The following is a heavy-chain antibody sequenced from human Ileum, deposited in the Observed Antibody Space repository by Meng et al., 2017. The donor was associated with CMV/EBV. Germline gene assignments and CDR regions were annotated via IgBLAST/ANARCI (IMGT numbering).Heavy chain of an antibody. CDR2: ISWDGGNI. D-gene: IGHD2-15*01. Sequence: SLKISCAASGITFDVFAMQWVRQAPGKGLEWVSGISWDGGNIDYADSVKGRFTISRDNAKNSLYLQMNSLRAEDTAVYYCVKGLLGYCSRNSCPYYGIDVWGQGTTVTVSS. CDR1: GITFDVFA. V-gene: IGHV3-9*01. CDR3: VKGLLGYCSRNSCPYYGIDV. J-gene: IGHJ6*02.